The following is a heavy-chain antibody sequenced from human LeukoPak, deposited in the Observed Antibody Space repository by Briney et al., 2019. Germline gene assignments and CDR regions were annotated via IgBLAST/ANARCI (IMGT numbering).Heavy chain of an antibody. Sequence: PSETLSLTCAVYGGSFSGYYWSWIRQPPGKGLEWIGEINHSGSTNYNPSLKSRVTISVDTSKNQFSLKLSSVTAADTAVYYCARGQIVVVMYYFDYWGQGTLVTVSS. CDR2: INHSGST. CDR1: GGSFSGYY. D-gene: IGHD3-22*01. V-gene: IGHV4-34*01. J-gene: IGHJ4*02. CDR3: ARGQIVVVMYYFDY.